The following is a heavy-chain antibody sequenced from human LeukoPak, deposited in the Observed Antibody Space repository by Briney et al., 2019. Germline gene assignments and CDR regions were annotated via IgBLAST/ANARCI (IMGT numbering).Heavy chain of an antibody. D-gene: IGHD5-12*01. CDR3: APALSLYDYIYFDY. CDR1: GFTFSTYT. CDR2: ISSSRNYI. V-gene: IGHV3-21*01. J-gene: IGHJ4*02. Sequence: GGSLRLSCAASGFTFSTYTMNWVRHAPGKGLEWVSSISSSRNYIYYTDSVKGRFTVSRDNTKNSLFLQMDSLRAEDTAVYYCAPALSLYDYIYFDYWGQGALVTVSS.